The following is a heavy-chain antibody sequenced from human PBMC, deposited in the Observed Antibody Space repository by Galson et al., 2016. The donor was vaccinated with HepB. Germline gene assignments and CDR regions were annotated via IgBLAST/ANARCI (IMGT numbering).Heavy chain of an antibody. CDR1: GYTFTSSW. V-gene: IGHV5-51*01. CDR3: VRGGGLGRYFGH. J-gene: IGHJ4*02. CDR2: IYPDDSDT. Sequence: QSGAEVKKPGESLKISCQGSGYTFTSSWIGWVRQMPGKGLEWMGIIYPDDSDTRYSPSFRGQVTVSADKSVRTAYLQWSSLKASDTAMYYCVRGGGLGRYFGHWGQGTLLTVSS. D-gene: IGHD7-27*01.